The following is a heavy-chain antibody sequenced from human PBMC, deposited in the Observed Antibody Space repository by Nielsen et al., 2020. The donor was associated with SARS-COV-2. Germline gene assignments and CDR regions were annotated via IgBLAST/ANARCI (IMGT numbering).Heavy chain of an antibody. J-gene: IGHJ4*02. CDR1: GGSISSYY. CDR3: ASSADFWSGYPDY. Sequence: SETLSLTCTVSGGSISSYYWSWIRQPPGKGLEWIGYIYYSGSTNYNPSLKSRVTISVDTSKNQFSLKLSSVTAADTAVYYCASSADFWSGYPDYWGQGTRVTVSS. D-gene: IGHD3-3*01. CDR2: IYYSGST. V-gene: IGHV4-59*13.